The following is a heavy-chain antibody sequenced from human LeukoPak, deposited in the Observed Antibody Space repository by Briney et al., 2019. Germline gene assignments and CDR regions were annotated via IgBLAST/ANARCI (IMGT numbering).Heavy chain of an antibody. CDR3: ARDLPAAGTYYYYGMDV. Sequence: GGSLRLSCAASGFTFSNVWMSWVRQAPGKGLEWVANIKQDGSEKYYVDSVKGRFTISRDNAKNSLYLQMNSLRAEDTAVYYCARDLPAAGTYYYYGMDVWGQGTTVTVSS. J-gene: IGHJ6*02. CDR2: IKQDGSEK. D-gene: IGHD6-13*01. V-gene: IGHV3-7*03. CDR1: GFTFSNVW.